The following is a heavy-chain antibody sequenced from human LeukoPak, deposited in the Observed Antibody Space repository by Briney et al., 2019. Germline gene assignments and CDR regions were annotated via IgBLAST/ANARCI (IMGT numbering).Heavy chain of an antibody. Sequence: GGSLRLSCVASGFTVSSNYMSWVRQAPGKGLEWVSVIYSGGSTYYADSVKGRFTISRDNSKNTLYLQMNSLRAEDTAVYYCARDRGGWSFDYWGQGTLVTVSS. J-gene: IGHJ4*02. CDR2: IYSGGST. CDR1: GFTVSSNY. CDR3: ARDRGGWSFDY. V-gene: IGHV3-53*01. D-gene: IGHD6-19*01.